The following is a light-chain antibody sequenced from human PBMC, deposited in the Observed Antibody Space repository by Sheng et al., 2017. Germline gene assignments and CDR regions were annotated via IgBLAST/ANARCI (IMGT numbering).Light chain of an antibody. CDR3: YCAADNTRV. Sequence: SYELTQPSSVSVSPGQTARITCSGDILGKKYARWFQQKPGQAPALVIYKDSEWPSGIPERFSGSSSGTTVTLTISGAQVEDEADYYCYCAADNTRVFGGGTKLTVL. J-gene: IGLJ3*02. V-gene: IGLV3-27*01. CDR2: KDS. CDR1: ILGKKY.